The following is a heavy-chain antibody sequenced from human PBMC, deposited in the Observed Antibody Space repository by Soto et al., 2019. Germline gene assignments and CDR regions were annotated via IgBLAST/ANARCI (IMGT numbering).Heavy chain of an antibody. J-gene: IGHJ4*02. V-gene: IGHV2-5*02. Sequence: SGPTLGNPTQTLTLTCTFSGFSLSTSGVGVGWIRQPPGKALEWLALIFWGDDKRYSPSLKSRLTISKDTSKNQVVLTVANMDPVDTATYYCAHFSREFHLILSHYWFDFWGQGTLVTVSS. CDR1: GFSLSTSGVG. D-gene: IGHD3-10*01. CDR2: IFWGDDK. CDR3: AHFSREFHLILSHYWFDF.